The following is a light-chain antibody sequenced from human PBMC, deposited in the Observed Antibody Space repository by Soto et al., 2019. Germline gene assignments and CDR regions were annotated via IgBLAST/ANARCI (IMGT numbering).Light chain of an antibody. CDR3: CSYAGTSTDV. CDR1: SSDVGSYNL. J-gene: IGLJ1*01. CDR2: EDT. V-gene: IGLV2-23*01. Sequence: QSALTQPASVSGSPGQSITISCTGTSSDVGSYNLVSWYQQHPGRAPTLMISEDTKRPSGVSNRFSGSKSGNTASLTISGLQAEDEADYYCCSYAGTSTDVFGTGTKLTVL.